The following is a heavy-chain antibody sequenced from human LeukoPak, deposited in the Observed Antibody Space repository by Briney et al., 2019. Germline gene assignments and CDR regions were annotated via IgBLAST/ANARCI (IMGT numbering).Heavy chain of an antibody. J-gene: IGHJ4*02. D-gene: IGHD6-19*01. V-gene: IGHV4-61*08. CDR3: ARGVPGSVDYFDY. CDR1: GGSFYGGSFSGYY. CDR2: IHYTGIT. Sequence: SETLSLTCAVYGGSFYGGSFSGYYWNWIRQPPGKGLEWIGYIHYTGITNYNPSLKSRVTISVDTSKNQFSLKLSSVTAADTAVYFCARGVPGSVDYFDYWGQGTLVTVSS.